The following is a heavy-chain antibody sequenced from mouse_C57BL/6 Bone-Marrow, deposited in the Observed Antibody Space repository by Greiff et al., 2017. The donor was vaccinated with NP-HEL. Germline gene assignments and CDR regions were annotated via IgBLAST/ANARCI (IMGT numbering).Heavy chain of an antibody. J-gene: IGHJ3*01. CDR2: IEPEDGGT. Sequence: VQLQQSGAELVKPGASVKLSCTASGFNIKDYYMHWVKQRTEQGLEWIGRIEPEDGGTKYAPKFQGQATITADTSSNTAYLQLSSRTSEDTAVYYGARAGGFAYWGQGTLVTVSA. CDR3: ARAGGFAY. V-gene: IGHV14-2*01. CDR1: GFNIKDYY.